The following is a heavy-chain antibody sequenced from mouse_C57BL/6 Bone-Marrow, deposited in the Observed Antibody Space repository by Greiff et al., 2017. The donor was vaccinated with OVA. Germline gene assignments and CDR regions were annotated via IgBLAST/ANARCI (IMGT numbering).Heavy chain of an antibody. J-gene: IGHJ4*01. CDR1: GFTFSSYG. CDR3: ARYSPYDYYAMDY. Sequence: EVQLVESGGDLVKPGGSLKLSCAASGFTFSSYGMSWVRQTPDKRLEWVATISSGGSYTYYPDSVKGRFTISRDNAKNTLYLQMSSLKSEDTAMYYCARYSPYDYYAMDYWGQGTSVTVSS. CDR2: ISSGGSYT. D-gene: IGHD6-5*01. V-gene: IGHV5-6*01.